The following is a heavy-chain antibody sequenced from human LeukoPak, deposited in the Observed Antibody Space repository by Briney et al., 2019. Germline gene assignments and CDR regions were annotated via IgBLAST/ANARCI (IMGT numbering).Heavy chain of an antibody. V-gene: IGHV4-30-2*01. Sequence: SQTLSLTCAVSGGSISSGAYSWSCVRQPPGKALEWVVYIYPVASTYYNSSLKSRVTMSIDRSKNQFSLRLSSVAAADTAMYYCASVGLTATTSYFDDWGQGFQVTVSS. CDR3: ASVGLTATTSYFDD. CDR1: GGSISSGAYS. D-gene: IGHD1/OR15-1a*01. CDR2: IYPVAST. J-gene: IGHJ4*02.